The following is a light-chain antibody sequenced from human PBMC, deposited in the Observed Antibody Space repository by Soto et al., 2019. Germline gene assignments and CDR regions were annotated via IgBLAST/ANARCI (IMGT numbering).Light chain of an antibody. CDR2: WAS. CDR3: QQYYSTPDT. V-gene: IGKV4-1*01. Sequence: DIVMTQSPDSLAVSLGERATINCKSSQSVLYNSNNKNYLAWYQQKTGQPPKLLIYWASTRESGVPDRFSGSGSGTDFTLTISSLQAEDVAAYYCQQYYSTPDTFGQGTKLEIK. J-gene: IGKJ2*01. CDR1: QSVLYNSNNKNY.